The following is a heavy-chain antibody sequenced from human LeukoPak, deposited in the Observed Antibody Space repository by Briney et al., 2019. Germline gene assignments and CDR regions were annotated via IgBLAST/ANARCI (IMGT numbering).Heavy chain of an antibody. D-gene: IGHD6-19*01. CDR1: GGSISSYY. J-gene: IGHJ4*02. Sequence: SETLSLTCTVSGGSISSYYWGWIRQPPGKGLEWIGSIYYSGSTYYNPSLKSRVTISVDTSKNQFSLKLSSVTAADTAVYYCARGRYTSGWYDYWGQGTLVTVSS. CDR3: ARGRYTSGWYDY. CDR2: IYYSGST. V-gene: IGHV4-39*07.